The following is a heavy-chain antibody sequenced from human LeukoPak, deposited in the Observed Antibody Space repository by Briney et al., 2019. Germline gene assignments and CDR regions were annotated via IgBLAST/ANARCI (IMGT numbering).Heavy chain of an antibody. D-gene: IGHD3-16*01. CDR1: GFSLSTSGMR. V-gene: IGHV2-70*04. J-gene: IGHJ4*02. Sequence: SGPAVVKPTQTLTLTCSFSGFSLSTSGMRVTWIRQPPGKALEWLARIDWDDDKFYSTSLKTRLTISKDTSKNQVVLTMTNMDPVDTATYYCARIPPGGSYAHDYWGQGTLVTVSS. CDR2: IDWDDDK. CDR3: ARIPPGGSYAHDY.